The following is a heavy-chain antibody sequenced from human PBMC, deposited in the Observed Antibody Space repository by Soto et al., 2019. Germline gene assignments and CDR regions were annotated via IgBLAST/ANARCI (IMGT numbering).Heavy chain of an antibody. CDR2: IGGSGVTT. D-gene: IGHD5-12*01. CDR1: GFTFDNYA. V-gene: IGHV3-23*01. J-gene: IGHJ5*02. Sequence: EVQLLESGGGLVQPGGSLRLSCAASGFTFDNYAMSWVRQAPGKGLEWVSGIGGSGVTTYYAPSVKGRFTISRDNSKNTLYLQMNSLRAEDTAVYYCAKDRLSSPCTWFDPWGQGTLVTVSS. CDR3: AKDRLSSPCTWFDP.